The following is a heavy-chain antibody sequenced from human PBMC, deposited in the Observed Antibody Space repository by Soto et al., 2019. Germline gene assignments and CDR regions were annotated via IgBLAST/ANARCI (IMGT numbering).Heavy chain of an antibody. D-gene: IGHD2-15*01. CDR3: ARGYCSGGSCYFPSFDY. CDR1: GGSFSGYY. V-gene: IGHV4-34*01. J-gene: IGHJ4*02. CDR2: INHSGST. Sequence: QVQLQQWGAGLLKPSETLSLTCAVYGGSFSGYYWSWIHQPPGKGLEWIGEINHSGSTNYNPSLKSRVTISVDTSKNQFSLKLSSVTAADTAVYYCARGYCSGGSCYFPSFDYWGQGTLVTVSS.